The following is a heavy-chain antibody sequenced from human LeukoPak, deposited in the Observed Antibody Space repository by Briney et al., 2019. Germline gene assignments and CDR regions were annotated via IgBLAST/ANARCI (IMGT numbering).Heavy chain of an antibody. CDR2: IYPGDSDT. V-gene: IGHV5-51*01. J-gene: IGHJ4*02. CDR3: ARLVINGWYEDY. Sequence: GESLKISCKGSGYSFTNYWIGWVRQMPGESLEWMGTIYPGDSDTRYSPSFQGQVTISADKSISTAYLQWSSLKASDTAMYYCARLVINGWYEDYWGQGTLVTVSS. D-gene: IGHD6-19*01. CDR1: GYSFTNYW.